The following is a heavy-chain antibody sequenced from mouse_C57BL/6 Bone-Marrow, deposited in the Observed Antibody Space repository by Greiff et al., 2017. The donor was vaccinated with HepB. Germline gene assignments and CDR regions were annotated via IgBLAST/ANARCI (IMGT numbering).Heavy chain of an antibody. CDR3: SRTGYYGSSFAY. J-gene: IGHJ3*01. V-gene: IGHV1-63*01. CDR2: IYPGGGYT. Sequence: VQLQQSGAELVRPGTSVKMSCKASGYTFTNYWKGWAKQRPGHGLEWIGDIYPGGGYTNYNEKFTGKATLTADKSSSTAYMQFSSLTSEDSAIYYGSRTGYYGSSFAYWGQGTLVTVSA. CDR1: GYTFTNYW. D-gene: IGHD1-1*01.